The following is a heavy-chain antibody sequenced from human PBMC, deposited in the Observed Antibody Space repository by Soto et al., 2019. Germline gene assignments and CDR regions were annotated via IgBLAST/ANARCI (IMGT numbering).Heavy chain of an antibody. V-gene: IGHV4-30-4*01. Sequence: NPSETLSLTCTVSSGSISSGDYYWSWIRKPPGKGLEWIGYIYYSGSTYYNPSLKSRVTISVDTSKNQFSLKLSSVTAADTAVYYCAREPTYYYGSGAGYGMDVWGQGTTVTVSS. CDR2: IYYSGST. CDR3: AREPTYYYGSGAGYGMDV. J-gene: IGHJ6*02. CDR1: SGSISSGDYY. D-gene: IGHD3-10*01.